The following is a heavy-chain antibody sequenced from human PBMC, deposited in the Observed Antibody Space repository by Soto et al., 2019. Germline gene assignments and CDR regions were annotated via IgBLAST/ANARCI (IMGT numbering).Heavy chain of an antibody. Sequence: QVLLVESGGGVVQPGRSLRLSCAGSGFTFSNYGLHWVRQAPGKGLDWVSFISFDGSHKYYVDSVKGRFTISRDNSNNMLDLQMDSLTTEDTAVYYCAKDGAPRYCSRSSCHPAGAYWGQGTLVTVSS. D-gene: IGHD2-15*01. CDR1: GFTFSNYG. CDR3: AKDGAPRYCSRSSCHPAGAY. CDR2: ISFDGSHK. J-gene: IGHJ4*02. V-gene: IGHV3-30*18.